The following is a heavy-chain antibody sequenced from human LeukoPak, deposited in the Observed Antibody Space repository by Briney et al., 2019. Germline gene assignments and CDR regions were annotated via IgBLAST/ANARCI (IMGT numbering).Heavy chain of an antibody. CDR2: INSDGSST. D-gene: IGHD3-22*01. CDR3: GATLHYDSSGYHAAPGY. CDR1: GFTFSSYW. J-gene: IGHJ4*02. V-gene: IGHV3-74*01. Sequence: GGSLRLSCAASGFTFSSYWMHWVRQVPGKGLVWVSRINSDGSSTSYAGSVKGRFTISRDNAKNTLYLQMNSLRAEDTGVYYCGATLHYDSSGYHAAPGYWGQGTLVTVSS.